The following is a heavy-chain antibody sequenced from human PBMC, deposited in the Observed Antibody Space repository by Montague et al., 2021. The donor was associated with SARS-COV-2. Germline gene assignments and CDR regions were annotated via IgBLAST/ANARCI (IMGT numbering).Heavy chain of an antibody. CDR3: ARGGKINCLYSFYYGMDV. J-gene: IGHJ6*02. V-gene: IGHV4-34*01. CDR1: GGSFSGYY. Sequence: SETLSLTCAVYGGSFSGYYWSWIRQPPGEGLEWIGEINHSGSTNXNPSLKSRVTISVDTSKNQFSLKLSSVTAADTAVYYCARGGKINCLYSFYYGMDVWGQGTTVTVSS. CDR2: INHSGST. D-gene: IGHD1-20*01.